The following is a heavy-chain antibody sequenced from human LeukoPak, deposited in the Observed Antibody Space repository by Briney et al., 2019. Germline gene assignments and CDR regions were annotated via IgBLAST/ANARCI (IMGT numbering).Heavy chain of an antibody. V-gene: IGHV1-2*02. CDR1: GYTFSRYC. CDR3: ARAGLWFGESSFSY. CDR2: SNPNSSGT. D-gene: IGHD3-10*01. J-gene: IGHJ4*02. Sequence: GASVKLSCKASGYTFSRYCMHWVRQAPGQGLERKWWSNPNSSGTNYAQTFQGRVTMTRDTSISTAYMELSRLRSDDTAVYYCARAGLWFGESSFSYWGQGTLVTVSS.